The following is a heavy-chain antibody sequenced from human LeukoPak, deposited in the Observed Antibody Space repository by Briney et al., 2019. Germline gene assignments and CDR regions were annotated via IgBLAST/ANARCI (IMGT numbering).Heavy chain of an antibody. CDR3: ARDSLTMIVGRQKRGLDY. Sequence: GGSLRLSCAASGFTFSNYNMNWVRQAPGKGLEWVSSIRSSTTYVYYADSVKGRFTISRDNTKNSLYLQMNSLRAEDTAVYYCARDSLTMIVGRQKRGLDYWGQGTLVTVSS. J-gene: IGHJ4*02. V-gene: IGHV3-21*01. CDR1: GFTFSNYN. D-gene: IGHD3-22*01. CDR2: IRSSTTYV.